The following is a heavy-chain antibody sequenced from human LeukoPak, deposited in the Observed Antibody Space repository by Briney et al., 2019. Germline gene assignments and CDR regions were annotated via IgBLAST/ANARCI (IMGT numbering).Heavy chain of an antibody. D-gene: IGHD5-18*01. J-gene: IGHJ4*02. V-gene: IGHV4-4*08. CDR2: IYDSGNT. Sequence: SETLSLTCTVSGGSISSYYWSWIRQPPGKGLEWIGYIYDSGNTYYKPSLKSRVTISVDTRKKQISLRLSSVTAADTAVYYCARITRGYSYGLLPYWGQGTLVTVSS. CDR3: ARITRGYSYGLLPY. CDR1: GGSISSYY.